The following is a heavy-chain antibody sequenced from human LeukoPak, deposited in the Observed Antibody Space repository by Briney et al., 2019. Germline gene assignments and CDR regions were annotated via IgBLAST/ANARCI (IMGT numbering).Heavy chain of an antibody. CDR2: FDGNGPNT. Sequence: GGSLRLFCAASGFTFSSFAMTWVRQAPGKGLEWVSGFDGNGPNTYYADSVKGRWTISRDNSRNILYLEMNSLRPEDTAIYYCAKPRTTGLGWAQFDYWGQGSLVTVSS. D-gene: IGHD2-8*02. CDR1: GFTFSSFA. J-gene: IGHJ4*02. V-gene: IGHV3-23*01. CDR3: AKPRTTGLGWAQFDY.